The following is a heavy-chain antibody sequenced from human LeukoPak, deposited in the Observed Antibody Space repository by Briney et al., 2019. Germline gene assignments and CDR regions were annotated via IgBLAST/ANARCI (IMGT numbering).Heavy chain of an antibody. J-gene: IGHJ4*02. CDR3: AKDMGAKYGSGSRLDY. D-gene: IGHD6-19*01. CDR2: ISGSGGTT. V-gene: IGHV3-23*01. CDR1: GFTFSSYV. Sequence: GGSLRLSCAVSGFTFSSYVMNWVRRAPGKGLEWVSGISGSGGTTYYADSVKGRFTISRDNAKNSLYLQMNSLRAEDTALYYCAKDMGAKYGSGSRLDYWGQGTLVTVSS.